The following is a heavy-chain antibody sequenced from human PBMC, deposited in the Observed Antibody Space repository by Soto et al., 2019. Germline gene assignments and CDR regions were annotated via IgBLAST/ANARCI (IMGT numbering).Heavy chain of an antibody. CDR1: GSTFTDYF. V-gene: IGHV1-2*02. J-gene: IGHJ4*02. CDR3: ARDPIRGGVPYFFDF. D-gene: IGHD3-16*01. CDR2: VNPDTGVA. Sequence: ASVVSCKASGSTFTDYFVHCVRLSPGQGLEWMGWVNPDTGVATFPQKFQGRVTVTRDASINTDYMELTHLTSEDTGIYYCARDPIRGGVPYFFDFWGRGTQVTVS.